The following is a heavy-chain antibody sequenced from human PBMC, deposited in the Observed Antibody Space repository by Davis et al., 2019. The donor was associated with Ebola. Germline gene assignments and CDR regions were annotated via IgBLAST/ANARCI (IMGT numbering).Heavy chain of an antibody. Sequence: SETLSLTCAVSGGSISSGGYSXXXXXXXPGKGLEWIGFVYSSGRTYYNPSLESRLTMSVDTSKNQFSLKLRSVTAADTAVYYCARQRREGHSDFDYWGLGTLVTVSS. CDR3: ARQRREGHSDFDY. CDR2: VYSSGRT. J-gene: IGHJ4*02. V-gene: IGHV4-30-4*07. D-gene: IGHD5-24*01. CDR1: GGSISSGGYS.